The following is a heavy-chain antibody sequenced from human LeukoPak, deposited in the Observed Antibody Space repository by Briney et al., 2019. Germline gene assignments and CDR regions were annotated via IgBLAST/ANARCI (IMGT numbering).Heavy chain of an antibody. CDR2: IKQDGSEK. V-gene: IGHV3-7*01. CDR3: ARPTTIVATAPED. J-gene: IGHJ4*02. Sequence: PGGSLRLSCAASGFTFSSYWTSWVRQAPGKGLEWVANIKQDGSEKYYVDSVKGRFTISRDNAKNLLYLQMNSLRAEDTAVYYCARPTTIVATAPEDWGQGTLVTVSS. D-gene: IGHD5-12*01. CDR1: GFTFSSYW.